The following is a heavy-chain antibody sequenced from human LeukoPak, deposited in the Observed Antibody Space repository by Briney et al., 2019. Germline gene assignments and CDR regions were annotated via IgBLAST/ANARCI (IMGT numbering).Heavy chain of an antibody. D-gene: IGHD3-22*01. CDR3: AAYYDSSGYYRTPFDY. V-gene: IGHV3-23*01. J-gene: IGHJ4*02. Sequence: PGGSLRLSWAASGFTFSSYAMSWVRQAQGKGLEWVSAISGSGGSTYYADSVKGRFTISRDNSKNTLYLQMNSLRAEDTAVYYCAAYYDSSGYYRTPFDYWGQGTLVTVST. CDR1: GFTFSSYA. CDR2: ISGSGGST.